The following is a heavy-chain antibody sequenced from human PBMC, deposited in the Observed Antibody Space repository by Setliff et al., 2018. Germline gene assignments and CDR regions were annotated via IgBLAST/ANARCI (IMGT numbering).Heavy chain of an antibody. Sequence: LSLTCAISGVSVSINNWWSWVRQPPGKGLEWIGEVNHRGGTYYSPSLKRRVTISVDKSKNQLSLKLTSVTAADTAVYYRARGESIGSGTVNLDRWGQGKLVTVSS. CDR3: ARGESIGSGTVNLDR. CDR2: VNHRGGT. J-gene: IGHJ5*02. CDR1: GVSVSINNW. D-gene: IGHD3-10*01. V-gene: IGHV4-4*02.